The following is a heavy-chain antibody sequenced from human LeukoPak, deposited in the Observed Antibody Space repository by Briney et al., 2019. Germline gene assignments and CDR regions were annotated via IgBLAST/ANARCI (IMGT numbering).Heavy chain of an antibody. CDR3: ARDYYYMDV. J-gene: IGHJ6*03. CDR1: GGSISSYY. CDR2: IYYSGNT. Sequence: PSETLSLTCTVSGGSISSYYWSWIRQPPGKGLEWIGYIYYSGNTNYNPSLKSRVTISVDTSKNQFSLKLNSVTAADTAVYYCARDYYYMDVWGKGTTVTVSS. V-gene: IGHV4-59*01.